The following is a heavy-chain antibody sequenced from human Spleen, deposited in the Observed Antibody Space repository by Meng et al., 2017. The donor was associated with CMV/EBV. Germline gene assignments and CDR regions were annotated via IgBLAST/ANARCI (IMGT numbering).Heavy chain of an antibody. J-gene: IGHJ3*02. D-gene: IGHD4-17*01. V-gene: IGHV3-30*02. Sequence: GFTFRHYGMHWVRQAPGKGLEWVAFIRSDGTNKYYADSVKGRFTVSRDNSKNTLYLQMNSLRAEDTAVYYCAKDGEYGDYTNDAFDIWGQGTMVTVSS. CDR2: IRSDGTNK. CDR3: AKDGEYGDYTNDAFDI. CDR1: GFTFRHYG.